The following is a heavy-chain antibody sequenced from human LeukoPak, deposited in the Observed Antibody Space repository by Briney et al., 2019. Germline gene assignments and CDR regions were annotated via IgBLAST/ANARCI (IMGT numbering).Heavy chain of an antibody. CDR1: GFTFSSYA. J-gene: IGHJ4*02. Sequence: PGGSLRLSCAASGFTFSSYAMHWVRQAPGKGLEWVAVISYDGSNKYYADSVKGRFTISRDNSKNTLYLQMNSLRAEDTAVYYCASIYYGSGSGFDYWGQGTLVTVSS. V-gene: IGHV3-30-3*01. D-gene: IGHD3-10*01. CDR3: ASIYYGSGSGFDY. CDR2: ISYDGSNK.